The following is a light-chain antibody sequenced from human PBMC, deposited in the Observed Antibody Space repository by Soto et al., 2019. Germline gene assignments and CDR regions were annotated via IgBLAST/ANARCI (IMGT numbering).Light chain of an antibody. CDR3: SSFTGKYTVV. CDR1: SSDVGGYNY. J-gene: IGLJ2*01. Sequence: QSVLTQPASVSGSPGQSITVSCTGTSSDVGGYNYVSWYQQHPGKAPKLMIYDVTRRPSGVSNRFSGSKSGNTASLTISGLRAEDEADYYCSSFTGKYTVVFGGGTKLTVL. CDR2: DVT. V-gene: IGLV2-14*03.